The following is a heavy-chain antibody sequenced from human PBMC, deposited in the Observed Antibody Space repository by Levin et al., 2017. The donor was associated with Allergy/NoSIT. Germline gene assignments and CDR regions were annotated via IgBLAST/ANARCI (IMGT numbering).Heavy chain of an antibody. CDR2: ISYDRSNK. CDR3: ARDHVGGYSGYERFDY. J-gene: IGHJ4*02. D-gene: IGHD5-12*01. Sequence: GESLKISCAASGFTFSSYAMHWVRQAPGKGLEWVAVISYDRSNKYYADSVKGRFTISRDNSKNTLYLQMNSLRAEDTAVYYCARDHVGGYSGYERFDYWGQGTLVTVSS. CDR1: GFTFSSYA. V-gene: IGHV3-30-3*01.